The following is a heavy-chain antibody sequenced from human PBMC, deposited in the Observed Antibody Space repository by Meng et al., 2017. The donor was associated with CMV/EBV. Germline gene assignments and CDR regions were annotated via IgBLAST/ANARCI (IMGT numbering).Heavy chain of an antibody. D-gene: IGHD2-15*01. J-gene: IGHJ6*02. CDR2: IKQDGSEK. CDR3: ARDSGRGYCSGGSCYNPD. V-gene: IGHV3-7*01. Sequence: GESLKISCAASEFIFSNYWMSWVRQAPGKGLEWVANIKQDGSEKYYVDSVKGRFTISRDNAKNSLYLQMNSLRAEDTAVYYCARDSGRGYCSGGSCYNPDWGQGTTVTVSS. CDR1: EFIFSNYW.